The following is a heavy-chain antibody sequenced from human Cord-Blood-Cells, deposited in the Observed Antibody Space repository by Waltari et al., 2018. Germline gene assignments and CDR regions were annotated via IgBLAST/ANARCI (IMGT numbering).Heavy chain of an antibody. CDR3: ARLIVGATQANHFDY. D-gene: IGHD1-26*01. J-gene: IGHJ4*02. CDR1: GGSISSYY. V-gene: IGHV4-59*08. Sequence: QVQLQESGPGLVKPSETLSLTCTVSGGSISSYYWSWIRQPPGKGLEWIGYIYYSGSTNYTPYLKSRVTISVDTSKNQFSLKLSSVTAADTAVYYCARLIVGATQANHFDYWGQGTLVTVSS. CDR2: IYYSGST.